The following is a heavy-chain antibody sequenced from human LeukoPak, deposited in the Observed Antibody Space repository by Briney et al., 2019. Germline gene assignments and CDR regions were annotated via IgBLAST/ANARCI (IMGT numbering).Heavy chain of an antibody. Sequence: ASVKVSCKVSGYTLTELSMHWVRQAPGKGLEWMGGFDPEDGETIYAQKFQGRVTMTEDTSTDTAYMELSSLRSEDTAMYYCATDLYQELRYDYWGQGALVTVSS. J-gene: IGHJ4*02. CDR1: GYTLTELS. V-gene: IGHV1-24*01. CDR3: ATDLYQELRYDY. D-gene: IGHD1-26*01. CDR2: FDPEDGET.